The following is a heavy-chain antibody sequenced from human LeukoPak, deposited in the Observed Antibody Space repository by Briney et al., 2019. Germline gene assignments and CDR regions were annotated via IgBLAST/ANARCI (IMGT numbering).Heavy chain of an antibody. CDR3: ARGDYGDYRIFYTLFDF. V-gene: IGHV5-51*01. CDR2: IYPGDSDT. CDR1: GYSFTNYW. J-gene: IGHJ4*02. D-gene: IGHD4-17*01. Sequence: GESLKISCKGSGYSFTNYWIAWVRQMPGKGLERMGIIYPGDSDTRYSPSFQGQVTISADRSISTAYLQWSSLKASDTAMYYCARGDYGDYRIFYTLFDFWGQGTLVTVSS.